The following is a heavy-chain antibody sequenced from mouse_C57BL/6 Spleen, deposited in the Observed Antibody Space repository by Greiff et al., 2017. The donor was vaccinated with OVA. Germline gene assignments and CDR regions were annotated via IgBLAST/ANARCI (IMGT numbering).Heavy chain of an antibody. D-gene: IGHD2-10*01. V-gene: IGHV1-69*01. Sequence: QVQLQQSGAELVMPGASVKLSCKASGYTFTSYWMHWVKQRPGQGLEWIGEIDPSDSYTNYNQKFKDKSTLTVDKSSSTAYMQLSSLTSEDSAVYYCAIAYYGNYDYAMDYWGQGTSVTVSS. CDR2: IDPSDSYT. J-gene: IGHJ4*01. CDR1: GYTFTSYW. CDR3: AIAYYGNYDYAMDY.